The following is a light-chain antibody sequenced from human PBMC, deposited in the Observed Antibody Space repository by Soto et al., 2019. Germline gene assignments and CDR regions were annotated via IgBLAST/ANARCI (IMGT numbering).Light chain of an antibody. CDR3: QKYLSALWT. V-gene: IGKV1-27*01. CDR2: AAS. Sequence: DIQMTQSPACLSASIGDRVTITCRASQGISNYLAWYQQKPGKVPKLLIYAASTLQSGVPSRFSGSGSGTDFTLTISSLQPEDVATYYCQKYLSALWTFGQGTKVDIK. J-gene: IGKJ1*01. CDR1: QGISNY.